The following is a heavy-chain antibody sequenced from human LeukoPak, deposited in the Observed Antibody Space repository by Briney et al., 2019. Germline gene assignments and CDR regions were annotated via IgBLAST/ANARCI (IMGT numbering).Heavy chain of an antibody. CDR2: ISDDGRNK. V-gene: IGHV3-30*18. CDR3: AKRPSDYGNYVTYFDY. Sequence: PGGSLRLSCAASGFSFISYGMHGVRQAPGKGLEWVGVISDDGRNKKYGDSVKGRFTISRDNSKDTLYLQMNSLSDEDTAVYYRAKRPSDYGNYVTYFDYWGQGTLVTVSS. D-gene: IGHD4-11*01. J-gene: IGHJ4*02. CDR1: GFSFISYG.